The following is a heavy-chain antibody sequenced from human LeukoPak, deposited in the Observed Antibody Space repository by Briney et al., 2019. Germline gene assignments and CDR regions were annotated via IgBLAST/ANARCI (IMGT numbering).Heavy chain of an antibody. CDR2: ISAYNGNT. V-gene: IGHV1-18*01. CDR3: ASSSSPHYYYYYYMDV. D-gene: IGHD6-6*01. Sequence: ASVKVSCKASGYTFTSYGISWVRQAPGQGLEWMGWISAYNGNTNYAQKFQGRVTITTDESTSTAYMELSSLRSEDTAVYYCASSSSPHYYYYYYMDVWGKGTTVTVSS. J-gene: IGHJ6*03. CDR1: GYTFTSYG.